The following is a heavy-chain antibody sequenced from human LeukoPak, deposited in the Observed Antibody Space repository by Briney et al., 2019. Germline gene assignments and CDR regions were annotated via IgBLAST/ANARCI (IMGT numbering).Heavy chain of an antibody. Sequence: QTGGSLRLSCVASGFTFSSYAMGWVRLAPGKGLEWVSSISGSDASTYYADSVKGRFTISRDNSKNALYLQMNSLRAEDTAVYYCAKVLRGVDHWGQGTLVTVSS. CDR1: GFTFSSYA. V-gene: IGHV3-23*01. CDR2: ISGSDAST. CDR3: AKVLRGVDH. J-gene: IGHJ4*02. D-gene: IGHD2-15*01.